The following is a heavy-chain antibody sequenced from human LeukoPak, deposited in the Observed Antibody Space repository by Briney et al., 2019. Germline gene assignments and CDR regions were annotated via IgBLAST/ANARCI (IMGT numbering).Heavy chain of an antibody. CDR2: IYTSGST. CDR1: GGSISSYY. J-gene: IGHJ4*02. CDR3: ARDLMVRGVITAFDY. Sequence: AETLSLTCTVSGGSISSYYWSWIRQPAGKGLEWIGRIYTSGSTNYNPSFKSRVTISVDKSKNQFSLKLSSVTAADTAVYYCARDLMVRGVITAFDYWGQGTLVTVSS. V-gene: IGHV4-4*07. D-gene: IGHD3-10*01.